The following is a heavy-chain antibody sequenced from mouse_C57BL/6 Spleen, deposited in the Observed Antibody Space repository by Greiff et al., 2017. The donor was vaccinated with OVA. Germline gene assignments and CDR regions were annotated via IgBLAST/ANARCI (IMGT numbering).Heavy chain of an antibody. CDR3: ARDGNYVRYYAMDY. J-gene: IGHJ4*01. D-gene: IGHD2-1*01. CDR2: ISSGSSTI. CDR1: GFTFSDYG. V-gene: IGHV5-17*01. Sequence: EVQVVESGGGLVKPGGSLKLSCAASGFTFSDYGMHWVRQAPEKGLEWVAYISSGSSTIYYADTVKGRFTISRDNAKNTLFLQMTSLRSDDTAMYYCARDGNYVRYYAMDYWGQGTSVTVSS.